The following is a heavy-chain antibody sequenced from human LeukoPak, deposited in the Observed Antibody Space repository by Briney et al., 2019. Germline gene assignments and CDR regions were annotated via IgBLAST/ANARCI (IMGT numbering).Heavy chain of an antibody. J-gene: IGHJ4*02. CDR2: TSGDGITT. D-gene: IGHD5/OR15-5a*01. CDR1: GFTFHHYA. CDR3: ARDHVYGGADY. V-gene: IGHV3-43*02. Sequence: PGGSLRLSCAASGFTFHHYAIHWVRQAPGKGLEWVSLTSGDGITTYFADSAKGRFTISRDNSKSSLFLQMNSLRTEDTALYYCARDHVYGGADYWGQGTLVTVSS.